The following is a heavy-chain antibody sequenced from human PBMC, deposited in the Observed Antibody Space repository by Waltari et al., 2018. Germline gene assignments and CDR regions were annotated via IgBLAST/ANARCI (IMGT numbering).Heavy chain of an antibody. V-gene: IGHV4-38-2*02. D-gene: IGHD3-22*01. CDR3: ASSFFYDSSGLDY. Sequence: QVQLQESGPGLVKPSETLSLTCTVSGYSISSGYYWGWIRQPPGKGLEWIGSIYHSGSTYYNPSLKSRVTISVDTSKNQFSLKLSSVTAADTAVYYCASSFFYDSSGLDYWGQGTLVTVSS. CDR1: GYSISSGYY. CDR2: IYHSGST. J-gene: IGHJ4*02.